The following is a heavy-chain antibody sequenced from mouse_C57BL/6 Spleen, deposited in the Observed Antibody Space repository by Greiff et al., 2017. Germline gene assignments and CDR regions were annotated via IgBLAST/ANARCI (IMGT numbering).Heavy chain of an antibody. V-gene: IGHV1-54*01. CDR1: GYAFTNYL. D-gene: IGHD2-1*01. CDR3: ARFYYGNDC. J-gene: IGHJ2*01. Sequence: VQLQQSGAELVRPGTSVKVSCKASGYAFTNYLIEWVKQRPGQGLEWIGVINPGSGGTNYNEKFKGKATLTADKSSSTAYMQLSSLTSEDSAVYVCARFYYGNDCWGQGTTLTVSS. CDR2: INPGSGGT.